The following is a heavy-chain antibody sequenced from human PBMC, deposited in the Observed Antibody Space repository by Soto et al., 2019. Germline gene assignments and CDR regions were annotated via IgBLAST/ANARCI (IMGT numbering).Heavy chain of an antibody. CDR1: VGSISSYY. D-gene: IGHD2-2*01. J-gene: IGHJ5*02. CDR2: IYYSGST. V-gene: IGHV4-59*01. CDR3: ARGVVPAAMFDP. Sequence: PAETLSLTCTVSVGSISSYYWSWIRQPPGKGLEWIGYIYYSGSTNYNPSLKSRVTISVDTSKNQFSLKLSSVTAADTAVYYCARGVVPAAMFDPWGQGTLVTVSS.